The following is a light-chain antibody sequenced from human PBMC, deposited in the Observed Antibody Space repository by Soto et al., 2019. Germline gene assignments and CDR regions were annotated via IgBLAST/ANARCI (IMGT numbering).Light chain of an antibody. J-gene: IGKJ5*01. CDR2: GAS. CDR1: QSVSSN. V-gene: IGKV3-15*01. CDR3: QQYNNWPST. Sequence: EIVLTQSPGTLSLSPGERATLSCRASQSVSSNLAWYQQKPGQAPRLLIYGASTRATGIPARFSGSGSGTEFTLTISSLQSEDFAAYYCQQYNNWPSTFGQGTRLEIK.